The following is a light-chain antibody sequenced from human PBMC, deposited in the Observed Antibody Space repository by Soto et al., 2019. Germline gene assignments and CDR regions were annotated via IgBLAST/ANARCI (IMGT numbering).Light chain of an antibody. V-gene: IGLV2-14*01. CDR1: SGDIGGYNY. J-gene: IGLJ1*01. Sequence: QSALTQPASVSGSPGQSITISCTGTSGDIGGYNYVSWYQQHPGRAPKLLIYEVTNRPSGVSDRFYASKSGNTASLTISRLQAEDEADYYCSSYTGNSPFFVFGTGTKLTVL. CDR3: SSYTGNSPFFV. CDR2: EVT.